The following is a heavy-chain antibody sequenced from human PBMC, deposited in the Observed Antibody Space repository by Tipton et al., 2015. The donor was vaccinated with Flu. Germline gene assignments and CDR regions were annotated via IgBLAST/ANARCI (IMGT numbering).Heavy chain of an antibody. D-gene: IGHD5-12*01. CDR3: ARIGYRRSSFDY. V-gene: IGHV3-7*01. Sequence: SLRLSCAASGFTFTQYWLSWVRQAPGKGLEWVANIKQDGSEAHYVGSLKGRFTISRDSAKKSVHLQMNSLRAEDTAVYYCARIGYRRSSFDYWGQGTLVTVSS. CDR1: GFTFTQYW. J-gene: IGHJ4*02. CDR2: IKQDGSEA.